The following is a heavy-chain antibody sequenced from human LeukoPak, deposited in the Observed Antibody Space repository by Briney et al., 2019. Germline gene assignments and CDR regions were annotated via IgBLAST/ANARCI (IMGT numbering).Heavy chain of an antibody. J-gene: IGHJ4*02. CDR2: IYYSGST. V-gene: IGHV4-59*01. CDR1: GGSFSGYY. Sequence: SETLSLTCAVYGGSFSGYYWSWVRQPPGKELEWIGYIYYSGSTNYSPSLKSRITISVDTSRNQFSLKVSSVTAADTAVYYCARVGAGSFDYWGQGTLVTVSS. D-gene: IGHD3-10*01. CDR3: ARVGAGSFDY.